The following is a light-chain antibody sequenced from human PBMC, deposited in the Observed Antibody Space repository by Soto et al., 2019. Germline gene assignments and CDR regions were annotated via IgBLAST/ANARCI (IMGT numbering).Light chain of an antibody. V-gene: IGKV1-5*01. J-gene: IGKJ1*01. CDR2: DAS. CDR3: QQYNSYPWT. Sequence: DIQMTQSPSTLSASVGNRVTITCRASQNIERWLAWYQQKPGKAPKLLVYDASSLESGVPSRFSGSGSGTEFTLTIGSLQPDDFAAYYCQQYNSYPWTFGQGTKVDIK. CDR1: QNIERW.